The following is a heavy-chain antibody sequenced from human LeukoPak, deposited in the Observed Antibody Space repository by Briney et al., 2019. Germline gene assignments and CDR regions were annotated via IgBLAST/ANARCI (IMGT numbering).Heavy chain of an antibody. CDR2: ISGSGGST. D-gene: IGHD6-13*01. CDR3: AKHSESEQQLVRFGPDY. Sequence: PGGSLRLSCAASGFTFSSYAMSWVRQAPGKGLEWVSAISGSGGSTYYADSVKGRFTISRDNSKNTLYLQMNSLRAEDTAVYYCAKHSESEQQLVRFGPDYWGQGTLVTVSS. J-gene: IGHJ4*02. CDR1: GFTFSSYA. V-gene: IGHV3-23*01.